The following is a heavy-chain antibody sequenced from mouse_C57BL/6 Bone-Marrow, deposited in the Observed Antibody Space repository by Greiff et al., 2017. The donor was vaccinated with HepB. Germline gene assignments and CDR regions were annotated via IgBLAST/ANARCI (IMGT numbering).Heavy chain of an antibody. J-gene: IGHJ3*01. CDR2: ISDGGSYT. CDR3: ASANWDWFAY. Sequence: EVMLVESGGGLVKPGGSLKLTCAASGFTFSSYAMYWVRQTPEKRLEWVATISDGGSYTYYPDNVKGRCTISRDNAKNNLYLQMSHLKSEDTSRYYCASANWDWFAYWGQGTLVTVSA. CDR1: GFTFSSYA. D-gene: IGHD4-1*02. V-gene: IGHV5-4*03.